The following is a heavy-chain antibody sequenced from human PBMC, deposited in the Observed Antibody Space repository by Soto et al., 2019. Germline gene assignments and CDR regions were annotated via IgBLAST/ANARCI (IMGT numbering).Heavy chain of an antibody. J-gene: IGHJ6*02. D-gene: IGHD2-21*02. CDR2: IYYSGST. Sequence: SETLSLTCTVSGGSISGSSYYWGWIRQPPGKGLEWIGSIYYSGSTYYNPSLKSRVTKSVDTSKNQFSLKASDTAIYYCARTYGGDWSYYGMDVWGQGTAVTVSS. CDR1: GGSISGSSYY. V-gene: IGHV4-39*07. CDR3: ARTYGGDWSYYGMDV.